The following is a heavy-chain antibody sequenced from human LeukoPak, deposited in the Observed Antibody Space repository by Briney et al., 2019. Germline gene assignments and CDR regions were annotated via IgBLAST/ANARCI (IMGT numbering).Heavy chain of an antibody. V-gene: IGHV4-4*07. J-gene: IGHJ3*02. CDR2: IYTSGST. D-gene: IGHD3-22*01. CDR1: GGPISSYY. Sequence: PSETLSLTCTVSGGPISSYYWSWIRQPAGKGLEWIGRIYTSGSTNYNPSLKSRVTMSVDTSKNQFSLKLSSVTAADTAVYYCARDRPPTYYYDSSDAFDIWGQGTMVTVSS. CDR3: ARDRPPTYYYDSSDAFDI.